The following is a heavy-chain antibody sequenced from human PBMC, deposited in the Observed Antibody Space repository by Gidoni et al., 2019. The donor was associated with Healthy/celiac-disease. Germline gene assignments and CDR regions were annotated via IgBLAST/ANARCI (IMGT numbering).Heavy chain of an antibody. CDR2: IWYDGSNK. V-gene: IGHV3-33*01. Sequence: GGGVVQPGRSLRLSSAASGFTFSSYGMHWVRQAPGQGMEWVAVIWYDGSNKYYADSVKGRFTISRDNSKNTLYLQMNSLRAEDTAVYYCARDLSSGWYDYWGQGTLVTVSS. D-gene: IGHD6-19*01. CDR3: ARDLSSGWYDY. J-gene: IGHJ4*02. CDR1: GFTFSSYG.